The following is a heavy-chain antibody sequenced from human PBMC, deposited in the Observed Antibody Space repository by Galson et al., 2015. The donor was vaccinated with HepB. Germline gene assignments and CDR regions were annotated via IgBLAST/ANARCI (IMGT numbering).Heavy chain of an antibody. CDR1: GDSVSSNSAA. V-gene: IGHV6-1*01. J-gene: IGHJ5*02. CDR3: TTDGWFDP. CDR2: TYYRSKWYN. Sequence: CAISGDSVSSNSAAWNWIRQSPSRGLEWLGRTYYRSKWYNHYSVSVKGRFAISRDDSEDTLYLQMNSLKTEDTVVYYCTTDGWFDPWGQGTLVTVSS.